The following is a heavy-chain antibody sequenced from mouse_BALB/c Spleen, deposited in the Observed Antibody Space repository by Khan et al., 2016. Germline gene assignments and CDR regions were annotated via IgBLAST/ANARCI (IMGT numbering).Heavy chain of an antibody. Sequence: EVELVESGGGLVKPGGSLKLSCAASGFTFSNYAMSWVRQTPEKRLEWVATISSGGSYTYSPDSVQGRFTISSDNAKNTLYLQMSSFRSEDTAIYFCARELFTTVVATPFDYWGQGTLVTVSA. V-gene: IGHV5-9-3*01. CDR3: ARELFTTVVATPFDY. CDR2: ISSGGSYT. CDR1: GFTFSNYA. D-gene: IGHD1-1*01. J-gene: IGHJ3*01.